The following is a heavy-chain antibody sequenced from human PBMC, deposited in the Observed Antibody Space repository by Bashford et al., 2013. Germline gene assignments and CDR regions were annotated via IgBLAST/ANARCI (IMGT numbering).Heavy chain of an antibody. V-gene: IGHV4-59*01. D-gene: IGHD5-12*01. CDR3: ARGYSGSLDY. Sequence: SETLSLNCTVFGGSINTSYWSWIRQPPGKGLEWIGYIYYSGSTNYNPSLKSRVTISVDTSKNQFSLKVSSVTAADTAVYYCARGYSGSLDYWGQGTLVTVSS. CDR2: IYYSGST. J-gene: IGHJ4*02. CDR1: GGSINTSY.